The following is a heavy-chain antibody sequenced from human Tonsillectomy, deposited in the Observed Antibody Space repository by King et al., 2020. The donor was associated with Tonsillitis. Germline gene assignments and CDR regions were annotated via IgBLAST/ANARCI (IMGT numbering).Heavy chain of an antibody. CDR2: IYSGGST. D-gene: IGHD6-13*01. CDR3: ARDGGVAAAAGTHDAFDI. V-gene: IGHV3-53*01. CDR1: GFTFSSNY. Sequence: VQLVESGGGLIQPGGSLRLSCAASGFTFSSNYMSWVRQAPGKGLEWVSVIYSGGSTYYADSVKGRFTISRDNSKNTLYLQMNSLRAEDTAVYYCARDGGVAAAAGTHDAFDIWGQGTMVTVSS. J-gene: IGHJ3*02.